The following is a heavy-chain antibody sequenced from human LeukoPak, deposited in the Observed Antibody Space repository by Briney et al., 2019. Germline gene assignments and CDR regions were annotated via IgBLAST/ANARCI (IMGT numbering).Heavy chain of an antibody. CDR2: INPNSGGT. D-gene: IGHD1-26*01. CDR1: GYTFTGYY. Sequence: GASVKVSCKASGYTFTGYYMHWVRQAPGQGLEWMGRINPNSGGTNYAQKFRGRVTMTRDTSISTAYMELSRLRSDDTAVYYCATTVGATGPNFDYWGQGTLVTVSS. J-gene: IGHJ4*02. CDR3: ATTVGATGPNFDY. V-gene: IGHV1-2*06.